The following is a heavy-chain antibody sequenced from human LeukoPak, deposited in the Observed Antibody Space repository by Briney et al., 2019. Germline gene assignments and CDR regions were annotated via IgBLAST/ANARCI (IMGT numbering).Heavy chain of an antibody. CDR3: AKVMGSGQWLVEREDFDI. CDR2: INPNSGGT. D-gene: IGHD6-19*01. Sequence: ASVKVSFKASGYTFTGYYIHWVRQAPGQGLEWMGWINPNSGGTNYAQKFQGRVTMTRDTSISTAYMELSRLRSDDTAVYYCAKVMGSGQWLVEREDFDIWGQGTMVTVSS. CDR1: GYTFTGYY. V-gene: IGHV1-2*02. J-gene: IGHJ3*02.